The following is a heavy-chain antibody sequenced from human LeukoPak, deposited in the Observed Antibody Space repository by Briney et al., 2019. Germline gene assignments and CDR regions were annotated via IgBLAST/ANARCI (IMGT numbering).Heavy chain of an antibody. CDR1: GFTFSAYW. CDR3: AKEGAGYGYDY. V-gene: IGHV3-74*01. J-gene: IGHJ4*02. CDR2: IKNDGSST. Sequence: PGGSLRLSCAASGFTFSAYWMHWVRQTPGKGLVWVSRIKNDGSSTGYADSVKGRFTTSRDNAKNTLYLQMNSLGAEDTAIYYCAKEGAGYGYDYWGQGTLVTVSS. D-gene: IGHD5-12*01.